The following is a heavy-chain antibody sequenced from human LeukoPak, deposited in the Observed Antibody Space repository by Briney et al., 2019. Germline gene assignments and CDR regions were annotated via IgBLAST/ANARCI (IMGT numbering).Heavy chain of an antibody. CDR2: IYSGGST. CDR1: GFTVSSNY. Sequence: PGGSLRLSCAASGFTVSSNYMSWVRQAPGKGLEWVSVIYSGGSTYYADSVKGRFTISRDNSKNTLYLQMNSLRAEDTAVYYCARERGYYGSGFDYWGQGTLVTVSS. CDR3: ARERGYYGSGFDY. D-gene: IGHD3-10*01. V-gene: IGHV3-66*01. J-gene: IGHJ4*02.